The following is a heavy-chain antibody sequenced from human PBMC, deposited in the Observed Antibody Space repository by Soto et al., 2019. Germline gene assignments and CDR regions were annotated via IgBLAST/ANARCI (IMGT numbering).Heavy chain of an antibody. CDR2: ISYDGSNK. V-gene: IGHV3-30-3*01. J-gene: IGHJ4*02. CDR3: ARVPLSGYYVDY. CDR1: GFTFSSYA. Sequence: GGSLRLSCAASGFTFSSYAMHWVRQAPGKGLEWVAVISYDGSNKYYADSVKGRFTISRDNSKNTLYLQMNSLRAEDTAVYHWARVPLSGYYVDYWGQGTLVTVSS. D-gene: IGHD3-22*01.